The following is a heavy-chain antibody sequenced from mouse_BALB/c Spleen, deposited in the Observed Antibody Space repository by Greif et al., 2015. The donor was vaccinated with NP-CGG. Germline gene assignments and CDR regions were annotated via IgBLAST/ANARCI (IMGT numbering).Heavy chain of an antibody. V-gene: IGHV5-15*02. CDR2: ISNLAYST. CDR3: ARDYYGSSYWYFDV. D-gene: IGHD1-1*01. CDR1: GFTFSDYG. Sequence: DVMLVESGGGLVQPGGSRKLSCAASGFTFSDYGMAWVRQAPGKGPEWVAFISNLAYSTYYADTVTGRFTISRENAKNTLYLEMSSLRSEDTAMYYCARDYYGSSYWYFDVWGAGTTVTVSS. J-gene: IGHJ1*01.